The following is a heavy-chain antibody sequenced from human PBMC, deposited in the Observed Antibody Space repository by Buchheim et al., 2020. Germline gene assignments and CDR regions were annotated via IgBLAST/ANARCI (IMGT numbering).Heavy chain of an antibody. J-gene: IGHJ4*02. CDR1: GYTFTSYY. Sequence: QVQLVQSGAEVKKPGASVKVSCKASGYTFTSYYMHGVRQAPGKGLEGMGKINLSVGSTSYAQKFQGRVTMPRATSTRKAYMELSSLRSEDTAVYYCASGVGGFDYWGQGTL. CDR3: ASGVGGFDY. CDR2: INLSVGST. D-gene: IGHD2-15*01. V-gene: IGHV1-46*01.